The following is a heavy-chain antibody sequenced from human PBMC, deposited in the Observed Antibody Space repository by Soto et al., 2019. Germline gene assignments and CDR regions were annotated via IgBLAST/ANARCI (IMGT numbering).Heavy chain of an antibody. CDR2: IYYSGST. V-gene: IGHV4-59*01. J-gene: IGHJ4*02. CDR1: GGSISSYY. Sequence: SETLSLTCTVSGGSISSYYWSWIRQPPGKGLEWIGYIYYSGSTNYNPSLKSRVTISVDTSKNQFSLKLSSVTAADTAVYYCARDHQAVAESYFDYWGQGTLVTVSS. D-gene: IGHD6-19*01. CDR3: ARDHQAVAESYFDY.